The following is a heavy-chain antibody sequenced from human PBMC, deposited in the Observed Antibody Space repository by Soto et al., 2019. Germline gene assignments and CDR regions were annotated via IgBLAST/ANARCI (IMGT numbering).Heavy chain of an antibody. CDR3: ARDCALGENYWYCGMGG. CDR1: GYTFPSYA. V-gene: IGHV1-18*01. D-gene: IGHD3-16*01. J-gene: IGHJ6*02. Sequence: QVQLVQSGAEVKKPGASVKVSCKASGYTFPSYALSWVRQAPGQGLEWLGWPSAYNGNTNYAQKLQGRVTMTTGTSTSAAYMEVGGLRSGGTAVCYCARDCALGENYWYCGMGGWGQGTTVTVSS. CDR2: PSAYNGNT.